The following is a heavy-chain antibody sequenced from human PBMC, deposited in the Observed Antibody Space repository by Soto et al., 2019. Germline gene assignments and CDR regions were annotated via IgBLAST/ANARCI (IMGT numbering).Heavy chain of an antibody. CDR2: INPNTGGA. Sequence: ASVKISCKASGYTFTASRIHGVRQAPGQGLERMGIINPNTGGANYAQTFQDWVTMTSDTSISTAYLELSRLKSDDTAMYYCARQRGGDAFDLWGQGTMVTVSS. J-gene: IGHJ3*01. CDR1: GYTFTASR. V-gene: IGHV1-2*04. D-gene: IGHD2-15*01. CDR3: ARQRGGDAFDL.